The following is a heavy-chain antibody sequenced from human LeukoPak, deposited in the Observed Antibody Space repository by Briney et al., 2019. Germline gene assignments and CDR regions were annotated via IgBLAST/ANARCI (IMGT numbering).Heavy chain of an antibody. V-gene: IGHV1-69*13. CDR2: IIPIFGTA. CDR1: GGTFSSYA. D-gene: IGHD2-2*01. Sequence: SVKVSCKASGGTFSSYAISWVRQAPGQGLEWMGGIIPIFGTANYAQKFQGRVTITADESTSTAYMELSSLRSGDTAVYYCARRGYQLLEGFDYWGQGTLVTVYS. J-gene: IGHJ4*02. CDR3: ARRGYQLLEGFDY.